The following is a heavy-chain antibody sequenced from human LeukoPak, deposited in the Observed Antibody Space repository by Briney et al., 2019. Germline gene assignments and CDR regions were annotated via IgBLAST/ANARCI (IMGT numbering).Heavy chain of an antibody. J-gene: IGHJ4*02. V-gene: IGHV4-39*01. CDR1: GRSIRSSSYL. CDR3: ARHSKAEQWLVRSNPDY. CDR2: IYYSGST. D-gene: IGHD6-19*01. Sequence: SDPVSLTRTVSGRSIRSSSYLGPRSRRPPAEGLEWNGCIYYSGSTYYNPSLKSRVTISVDTSKNQFSLKLGSVTAADTAVYYCARHSKAEQWLVRSNPDYWGQGTLVTVSS.